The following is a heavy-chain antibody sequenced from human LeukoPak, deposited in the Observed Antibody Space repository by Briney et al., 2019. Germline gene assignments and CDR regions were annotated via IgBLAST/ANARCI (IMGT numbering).Heavy chain of an antibody. CDR1: GGSISSYY. CDR3: ARDRDGYNGGYYFDY. J-gene: IGHJ4*02. V-gene: IGHV4-4*07. Sequence: SETLSLTCTVSGGSISSYYWSWIRQPAGKGLEWIGRIYTSGSTNYNPSLKSRVTISVDTSKNQFSLKLSSVTAADTAVYYCARDRDGYNGGYYFDYWGQGTLVTVSS. CDR2: IYTSGST. D-gene: IGHD5-24*01.